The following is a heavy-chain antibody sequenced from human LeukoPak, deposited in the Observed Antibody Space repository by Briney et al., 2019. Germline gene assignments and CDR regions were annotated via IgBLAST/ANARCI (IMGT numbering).Heavy chain of an antibody. Sequence: GGSLRLSCAASGFTFDDYGMSWVRQVPGNGLEWVSGINWNGGRTGYADSVKGRFTISRDNAKNSLYLQMDSLRAEDTALYHCAISCCGGGSYYYYYMDVWGKGTTVTVSS. V-gene: IGHV3-20*01. CDR2: INWNGGRT. J-gene: IGHJ6*03. D-gene: IGHD2-15*01. CDR3: AISCCGGGSYYYYYMDV. CDR1: GFTFDDYG.